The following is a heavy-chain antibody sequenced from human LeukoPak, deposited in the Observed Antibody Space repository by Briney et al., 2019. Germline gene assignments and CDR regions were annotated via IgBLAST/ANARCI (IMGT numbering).Heavy chain of an antibody. Sequence: SETLSLTCTVSGGSINSNSYYWGWIRQPPGKGLEWIGSIYYSGSTYYNPSLKSRVTISVDTSKNQFSLKLSSVTAADTAVYYCARDQYGWFDPWGQGTLVTVSS. V-gene: IGHV4-39*07. D-gene: IGHD2-2*01. J-gene: IGHJ5*02. CDR1: GGSINSNSYY. CDR2: IYYSGST. CDR3: ARDQYGWFDP.